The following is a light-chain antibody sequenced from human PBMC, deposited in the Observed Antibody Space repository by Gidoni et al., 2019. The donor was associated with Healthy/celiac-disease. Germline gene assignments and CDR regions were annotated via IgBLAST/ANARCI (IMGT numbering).Light chain of an antibody. Sequence: EIVLTQSPGTLSLSPGERATLSCRASQSVSSSYLAWYQQKPGQAPRLLIYGASSRATGIPDRFSSSGSGTDFTLTISRLEPEDFEVYYCQQYGSSPRTFGQXTKLEIK. J-gene: IGKJ2*01. V-gene: IGKV3-20*01. CDR2: GAS. CDR3: QQYGSSPRT. CDR1: QSVSSSY.